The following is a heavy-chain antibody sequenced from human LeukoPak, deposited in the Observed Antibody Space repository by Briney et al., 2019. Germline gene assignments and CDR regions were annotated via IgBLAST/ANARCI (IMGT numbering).Heavy chain of an antibody. J-gene: IGHJ4*02. CDR2: ISSSSDYI. Sequence: KPGGSQRLSCAASGFTFSSYSMNRVRQAPGKGLEWVSSISSSSDYIYYADSVKGRFTISRDNAKNSLYVQMNSLRAEDTAVYYCARDSGSGSYYPRFDYWGQGTLVTVSS. V-gene: IGHV3-21*01. CDR3: ARDSGSGSYYPRFDY. D-gene: IGHD3-10*01. CDR1: GFTFSSYS.